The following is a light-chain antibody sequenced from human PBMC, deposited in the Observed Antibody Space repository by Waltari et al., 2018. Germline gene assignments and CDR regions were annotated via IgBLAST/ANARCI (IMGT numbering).Light chain of an antibody. J-gene: IGLJ2*01. Sequence: SSELTQDPAVSVALGQTVKITCQGGSLRSYSASWYQQKTGQTPVLVIYGKNNRPSCIPERCSGSRSGNTASLTITGSQVEDEADYYCNSRDSSGNHLRVFGGGTKLTVL. CDR3: NSRDSSGNHLRV. V-gene: IGLV3-19*01. CDR2: GKN. CDR1: SLRSYS.